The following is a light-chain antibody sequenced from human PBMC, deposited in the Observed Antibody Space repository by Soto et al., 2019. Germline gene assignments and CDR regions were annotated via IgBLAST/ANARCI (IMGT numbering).Light chain of an antibody. CDR3: QQYNNWPPLT. J-gene: IGKJ1*01. CDR2: GAS. CDR1: QSVSNN. V-gene: IGKV3-15*01. Sequence: EIVMTQSPATLSVSPGERATLSCRASQSVSNNLAWYQQKSGQAPRLLIYGASTRATGIPARFSGSGSGTEFTLTISSLQSVDFAVYYCQQYNNWPPLTFGQGTKVEIK.